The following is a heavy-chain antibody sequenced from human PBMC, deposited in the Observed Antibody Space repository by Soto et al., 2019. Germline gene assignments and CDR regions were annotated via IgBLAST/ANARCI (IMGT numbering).Heavy chain of an antibody. CDR2: INHSGST. CDR1: GGSFSGYY. V-gene: IGHV4-34*01. J-gene: IGHJ4*02. CDR3: ARVRVPALTATVIGFDY. Sequence: SETLSLTCAVYGGSFSGYYWSWIRQPPGKGLEWIGEINHSGSTNYNPSLKSRVTISVDTSKNQFSLKLSSVTAADTAVYYCARVRVPALTATVIGFDYWGQGTLVTVSS. D-gene: IGHD5-18*01.